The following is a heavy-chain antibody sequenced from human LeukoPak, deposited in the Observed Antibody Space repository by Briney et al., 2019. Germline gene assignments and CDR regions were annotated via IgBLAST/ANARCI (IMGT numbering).Heavy chain of an antibody. Sequence: PGGSLRLSCAASGFTFSSYWMSWVRQAPGKGLEWVANIKQDGSEKYYVDSVKGRFTISRDSAKNLLYLQMDSLTAEDTAVYYRARDLHYATFDYWGQGTLVTVSS. CDR3: ARDLHYATFDY. CDR2: IKQDGSEK. D-gene: IGHD4-17*01. V-gene: IGHV3-7*01. CDR1: GFTFSSYW. J-gene: IGHJ4*02.